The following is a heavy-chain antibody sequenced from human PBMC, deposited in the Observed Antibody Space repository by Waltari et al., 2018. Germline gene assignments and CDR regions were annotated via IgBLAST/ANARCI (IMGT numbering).Heavy chain of an antibody. CDR2: IYTSGST. V-gene: IGHV4-61*02. CDR3: ARDEGYYGSGSYYRH. Sequence: QVQLQESGPGLVKPSQTLSLTCTVSGGSISSGSYYWRWIRQPAGKGLEWIGRIYTSGSTNYNPSLKSRVTISVDTSKNQFSLKLSSVTAADTAVYYCARDEGYYGSGSYYRHWGQGTLVTVSS. CDR1: GGSISSGSYY. D-gene: IGHD3-10*01. J-gene: IGHJ4*02.